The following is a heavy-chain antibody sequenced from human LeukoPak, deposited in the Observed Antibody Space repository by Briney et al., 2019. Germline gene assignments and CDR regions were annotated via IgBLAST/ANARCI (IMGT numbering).Heavy chain of an antibody. J-gene: IGHJ4*02. CDR3: ARAKYYDSSGYSAHFDY. CDR1: GGSISSYY. Sequence: SETLSLTCTVSGGSISSYYWSWIRQPPGKGLEWIGYIYYSGSTNYNPSLKSRVTISVDTSKNQFSLKLSSVTAADTAVYYCARAKYYDSSGYSAHFDYWGQGTLVTVSS. D-gene: IGHD3-22*01. V-gene: IGHV4-59*01. CDR2: IYYSGST.